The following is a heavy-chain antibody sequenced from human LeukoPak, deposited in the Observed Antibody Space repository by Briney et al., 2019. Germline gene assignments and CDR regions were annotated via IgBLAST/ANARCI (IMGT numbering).Heavy chain of an antibody. CDR1: GFAFSSYW. J-gene: IGHJ6*03. D-gene: IGHD3-3*01. CDR3: ARENYDFWSGYYSYYYYYMDV. CDR2: IKQDGSEK. Sequence: GGSLRLSCAASGFAFSSYWMSWVRQAPGKGLEWVANIKQDGSEKYYVDSVKGRFTISRDNAKNSLYLQMNSLRAEDTAVYYCARENYDFWSGYYSYYYYYMDVWGKGTTVTVSS. V-gene: IGHV3-7*01.